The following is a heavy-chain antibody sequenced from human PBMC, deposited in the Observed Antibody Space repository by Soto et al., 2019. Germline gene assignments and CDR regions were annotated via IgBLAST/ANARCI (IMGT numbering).Heavy chain of an antibody. CDR3: ARDLNTRSYYNY. Sequence: QVQLVQSGAEVKKPGASVKVSCKASGYTFTSYGISWVRQAPGQGLEWIGWISSYNGDTNYAQKLQGRVTMTTDTSTSTAYMELRRQRSDDTAMYYCARDLNTRSYYNYWSQGTLVTVSS. J-gene: IGHJ4*02. V-gene: IGHV1-18*04. D-gene: IGHD1-26*01. CDR1: GYTFTSYG. CDR2: ISSYNGDT.